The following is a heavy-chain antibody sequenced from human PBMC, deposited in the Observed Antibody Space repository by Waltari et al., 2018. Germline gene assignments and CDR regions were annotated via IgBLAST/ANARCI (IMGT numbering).Heavy chain of an antibody. J-gene: IGHJ5*02. CDR2: IYYSGST. CDR1: GGSISSSSYY. CDR3: ARAPPRQRGCSGGGFYSRRGWFDP. V-gene: IGHV4-39*07. D-gene: IGHD2-15*01. Sequence: QLQLQESGPGLVKPSETLSLTCTVSGGSISSSSYYWGWIRQPPGKGLEGIGSIYYSGSTYYNRSLKRRVPSPVHEAKTHCSLRLSSVSASDTAVYYWARAPPRQRGCSGGGFYSRRGWFDPWGQGTLVTVSS.